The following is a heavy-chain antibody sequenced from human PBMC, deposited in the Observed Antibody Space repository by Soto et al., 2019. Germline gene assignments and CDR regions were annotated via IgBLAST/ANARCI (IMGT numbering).Heavy chain of an antibody. D-gene: IGHD3-10*01. CDR1: WDSVSSNRAV. Sequence: PSQTLSLTWVISWDSVSSNRAVWNWIRQSPSRGLEWLGGTYYKSKWNNDYALSVKSRITINPDTSKNQFSLHLYSVTPEDTAVYYCTGITWFRGMDVWGQGTPVTVSS. CDR2: TYYKSKWNN. V-gene: IGHV6-1*01. CDR3: TGITWFRGMDV. J-gene: IGHJ6*02.